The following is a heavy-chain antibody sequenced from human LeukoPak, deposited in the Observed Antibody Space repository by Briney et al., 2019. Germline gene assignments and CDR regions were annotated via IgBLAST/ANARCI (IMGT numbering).Heavy chain of an antibody. CDR2: IYHSGST. CDR1: GYSISSGYY. Sequence: PETLSLTCAVSGYSISSGYYWGWIRQPPGKGLEWIGSIYHSGSTYYNPSLKSRVTISVDTSKNQFSLKLSSVTAADTAVYYCASFPYVTTVTVRPPWGQGTLVTVSS. D-gene: IGHD4-17*01. V-gene: IGHV4-38-2*01. CDR3: ASFPYVTTVTVRPP. J-gene: IGHJ5*02.